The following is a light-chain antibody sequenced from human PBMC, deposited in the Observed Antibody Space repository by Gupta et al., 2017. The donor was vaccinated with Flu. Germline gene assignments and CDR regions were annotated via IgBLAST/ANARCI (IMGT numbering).Light chain of an antibody. CDR3: SSFTSHSTYV. V-gene: IGLV2-14*01. CDR2: EVF. Sequence: SITISCTGTSSDVGAYGYVSWYQQHPGKVPKLIIYEVFNRPSGVSDRFSGSKSDNTAFLTISGLRTEDEAEYYCSSFTSHSTYVFGTGTKVTV. J-gene: IGLJ1*01. CDR1: SSDVGAYGY.